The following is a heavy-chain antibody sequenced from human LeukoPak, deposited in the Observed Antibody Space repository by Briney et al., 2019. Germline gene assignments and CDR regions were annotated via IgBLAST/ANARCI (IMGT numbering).Heavy chain of an antibody. CDR2: ISSSSSYI. Sequence: PGGSLRLSCAASGFTFSGYDMNWVRQAPGKGLEWVSSISSSSSYIYYADSVKGRFTISRDNAKNSLYLQMNSLRAEDTAVYYCARGPSSWYYSDYWGQGTLVTVSS. CDR1: GFTFSGYD. J-gene: IGHJ4*02. D-gene: IGHD6-13*01. V-gene: IGHV3-21*01. CDR3: ARGPSSWYYSDY.